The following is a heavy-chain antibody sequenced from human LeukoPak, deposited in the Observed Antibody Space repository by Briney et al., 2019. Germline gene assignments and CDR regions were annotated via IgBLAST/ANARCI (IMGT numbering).Heavy chain of an antibody. D-gene: IGHD2-2*01. CDR1: GGTFSSYT. CDR2: IIPILGIA. Sequence: SVKGSCKASGGTFSSYTISWVRQAPGQGLEWMGRIIPILGIANYAQKFQGRVTITADKSTSTAYMELSSLRSEDTAVYYCARDSRYCSSTSCPLVDPWGQGTLVTVSS. V-gene: IGHV1-69*04. J-gene: IGHJ5*02. CDR3: ARDSRYCSSTSCPLVDP.